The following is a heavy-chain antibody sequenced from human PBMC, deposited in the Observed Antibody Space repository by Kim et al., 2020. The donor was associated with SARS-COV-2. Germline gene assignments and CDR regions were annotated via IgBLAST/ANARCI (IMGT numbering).Heavy chain of an antibody. V-gene: IGHV6-1*01. CDR1: GDSVSSNIAA. D-gene: IGHD2-2*01. J-gene: IGHJ4*02. CDR3: TRAICSTSSCHFDY. CDR2: TYYRSRWIY. Sequence: SQTLSLTCAISGDSVSSNIAAWNWIRQSPSRGLEWLGRTYYRSRWIYGYAVSVKSRITINPDTSKNQFSLQLNSVTPDDTAVYYCTRAICSTSSCHFDYWGQGNLVPVSS.